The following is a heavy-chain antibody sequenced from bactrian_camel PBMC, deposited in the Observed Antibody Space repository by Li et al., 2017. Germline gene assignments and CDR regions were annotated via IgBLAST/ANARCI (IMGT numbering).Heavy chain of an antibody. D-gene: IGHD2*01. CDR1: GFTFSSYA. CDR2: ISDGGRT. J-gene: IGHJ4*01. Sequence: VQLVESGGGLVQPGGSLRLSCAASGFTFSSYAMRWVRQAPGAGLEWVSTISDGGRTFLADSVKGRFTISRDNGKNTLYLQLNRLTTDDTAMYYCAKPGLYNAYHWGQGTQVTVS. CDR3: AKPGLYNAYH. V-gene: IGHV3S31*01.